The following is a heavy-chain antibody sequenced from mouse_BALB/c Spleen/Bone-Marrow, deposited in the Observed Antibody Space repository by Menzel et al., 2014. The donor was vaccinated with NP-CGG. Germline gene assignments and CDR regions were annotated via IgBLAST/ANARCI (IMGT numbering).Heavy chain of an antibody. J-gene: IGHJ4*01. CDR1: GFSLTSYG. Sequence: VQLQQSGPGLVRPSQSLSITCTVSGFSLTSYGVHWVRQSPGKGLEWLGVIWSGGRTGYNAAFISRLSISKDNSKSQVFFKMNSLQANDTAIYYCARNWGRYAMDYWGQGTSVTVSS. CDR3: ARNWGRYAMDY. V-gene: IGHV2-2*02. CDR2: IWSGGRT. D-gene: IGHD3-3*01.